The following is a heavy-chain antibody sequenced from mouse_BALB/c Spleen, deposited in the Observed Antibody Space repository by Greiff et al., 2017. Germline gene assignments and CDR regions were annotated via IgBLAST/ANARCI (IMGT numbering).Heavy chain of an antibody. Sequence: EVQLVESGGDLVKPGGSLKLSCAASGFTFSSYGMSWVRQTPDKRLEWVATISSGGSYTYYPDSVKGRFTISRDNAKNTLYLQMSSLKSEDTAMYYCARHGDTKAMDYWGQGTSVTVSS. CDR1: GFTFSSYG. D-gene: IGHD2-12*01. J-gene: IGHJ4*01. CDR2: ISSGGSYT. CDR3: ARHGDTKAMDY. V-gene: IGHV5-6*01.